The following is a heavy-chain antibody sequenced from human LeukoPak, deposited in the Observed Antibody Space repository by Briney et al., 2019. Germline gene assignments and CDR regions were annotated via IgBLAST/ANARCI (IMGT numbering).Heavy chain of an antibody. Sequence: GGSLRLSCVASGFTFTTSYMAWVRQVPGFGQEWVAEIGPDGSDPVYVDSVKGRFTLSRDDATMSVFLQMNSLRVEDTAVYYCARDFSWRQFDYWGLGTLVTVSS. CDR3: ARDFSWRQFDY. CDR2: IGPDGSDP. V-gene: IGHV3-7*01. CDR1: GFTFTTSY. J-gene: IGHJ4*02.